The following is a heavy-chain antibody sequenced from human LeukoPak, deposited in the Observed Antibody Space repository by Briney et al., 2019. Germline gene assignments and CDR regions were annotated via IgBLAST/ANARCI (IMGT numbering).Heavy chain of an antibody. CDR2: IIPIFGTA. CDR3: ASGDHDGVEVVRLDAFDI. Sequence: GASVKVSCKASGGTFSSYAISWVRQAPGQGLEWMGGIIPIFGTANYAQKFQGRVTITADESTSTAYMEPSSLRSEDTAVYYCASGDHDGVEVVRLDAFDIWGQGTMVTVSS. V-gene: IGHV1-69*01. D-gene: IGHD2-15*01. CDR1: GGTFSSYA. J-gene: IGHJ3*02.